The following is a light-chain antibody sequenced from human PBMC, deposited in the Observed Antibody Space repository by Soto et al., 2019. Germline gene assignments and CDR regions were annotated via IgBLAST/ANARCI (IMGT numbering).Light chain of an antibody. Sequence: EIVLTQSPGTLSLSPGERATLSCRASQSLSINSLAWYQQKPGQSPRLLVYGASTMDTGIPDRFRGSGSGTDFALTISSLEPEDFAMYYCQQYDGSPLTFGPGTKVDIK. CDR1: QSLSINS. V-gene: IGKV3-20*01. CDR2: GAS. CDR3: QQYDGSPLT. J-gene: IGKJ3*01.